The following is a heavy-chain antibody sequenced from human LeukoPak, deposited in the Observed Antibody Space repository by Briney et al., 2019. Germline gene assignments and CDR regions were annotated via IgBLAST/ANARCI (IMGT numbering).Heavy chain of an antibody. CDR1: GGSISDSY. CDR2: IFSSGNT. J-gene: IGHJ2*01. Sequence: PSETLSLTCTVSGGSISDSYWSWIRQPPGKGLEWIGYIFSSGNTDYSPSLKSRVTISVDTSKNQFSLKLSSVTAAGTAVYYCARGPYGDYDHWYFDLWGRGTLVTVSS. V-gene: IGHV4-59*12. CDR3: ARGPYGDYDHWYFDL. D-gene: IGHD4-17*01.